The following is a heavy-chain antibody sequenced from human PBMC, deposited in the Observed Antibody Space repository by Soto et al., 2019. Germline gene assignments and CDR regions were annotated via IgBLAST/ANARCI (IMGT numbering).Heavy chain of an antibody. J-gene: IGHJ4*02. V-gene: IGHV3-23*01. CDR2: VSASGRDT. D-gene: IGHD6-19*01. CDR1: GFTFDNYA. CDR3: AKGKTTGWYYFDY. Sequence: VLLLESGGDLAQPGGSLRLSCAASGFTFDNYAMSWVRQAPGKGLEWVAGVSASGRDTYYADSVKDRFTISRDSSKNTLYLQMNSLRAQDTATYYCAKGKTTGWYYFDYWGQGTLVTVSS.